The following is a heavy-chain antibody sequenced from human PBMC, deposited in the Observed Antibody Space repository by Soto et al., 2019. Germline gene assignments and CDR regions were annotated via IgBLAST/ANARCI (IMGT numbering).Heavy chain of an antibody. CDR1: GFTFSSYW. CDR3: ARVSREVVPAAIDY. J-gene: IGHJ4*02. D-gene: IGHD2-2*01. Sequence: GGSLRLSCAASGFTFSSYWIHWVRQAPGKGLVWVSRINSDGSSTTYADSVKGRFTISRDNAKNTLYLQMTSLRAEDTAVYYCARVSREVVPAAIDYWGQGTLVTVSS. CDR2: INSDGSST. V-gene: IGHV3-74*01.